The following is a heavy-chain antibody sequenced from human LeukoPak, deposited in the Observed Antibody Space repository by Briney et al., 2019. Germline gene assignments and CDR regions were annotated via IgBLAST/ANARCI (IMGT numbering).Heavy chain of an antibody. CDR1: GFIFSNYD. D-gene: IGHD3-10*01. CDR3: AKDRAMVRGEPDY. J-gene: IGHJ4*02. Sequence: GGSLRLSCAASGFIFSNYDMHWVRQAPGKGLEWVTFIRRDGNKKYYVDSVKGRFTVSRDNSKNTLYLQMNSLRPEDTAFYYCAKDRAMVRGEPDYWGQGILVTVSS. CDR2: IRRDGNKK. V-gene: IGHV3-30*02.